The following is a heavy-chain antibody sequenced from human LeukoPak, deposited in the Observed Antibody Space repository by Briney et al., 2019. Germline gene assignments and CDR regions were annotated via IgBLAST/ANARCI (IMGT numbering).Heavy chain of an antibody. Sequence: SEALSLTCTVSGGSISSYYWSWIRQPPGKGLAWFGYIYYSGSTNYNPSLKSRVTISVDTSKNQFSLKLSSVTAADTAVYYCARGAYDSSGYYYDYYYYYGMDVWGQGTTVTVSS. J-gene: IGHJ6*02. V-gene: IGHV4-59*01. CDR1: GGSISSYY. D-gene: IGHD3-22*01. CDR3: ARGAYDSSGYYYDYYYYYGMDV. CDR2: IYYSGST.